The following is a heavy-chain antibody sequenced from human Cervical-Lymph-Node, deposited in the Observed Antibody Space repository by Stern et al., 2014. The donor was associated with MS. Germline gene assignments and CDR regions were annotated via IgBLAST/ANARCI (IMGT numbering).Heavy chain of an antibody. Sequence: QVQLVESGGGVVQPGRSLRLACVASGFTLRSNAMHWVRQAPGKGLEWVAVIAYDGTNEYHADSVKGRFTISRDNSKNTLSLQMNSLRVEDTAVYYCARGHGRDYYGMDVRGQGTTVTVSS. D-gene: IGHD1-26*01. J-gene: IGHJ6*02. CDR2: IAYDGTNE. CDR3: ARGHGRDYYGMDV. V-gene: IGHV3-30*04. CDR1: GFTLRSNA.